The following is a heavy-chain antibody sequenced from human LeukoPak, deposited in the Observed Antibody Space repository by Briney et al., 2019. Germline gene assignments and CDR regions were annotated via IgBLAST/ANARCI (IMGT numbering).Heavy chain of an antibody. CDR2: INPNSGGT. Sequence: GASVKVSCKASGYTLTGYYMHWVRQAPGQGLEWMGWINPNSGGTNYAQKFQGRVTMTRDTSISTAYMELSRLRSDDTAVYYCARTLHLAAAGMGENWFDPWDQGTLVTVSS. CDR1: GYTLTGYY. J-gene: IGHJ5*02. D-gene: IGHD6-13*01. V-gene: IGHV1-2*02. CDR3: ARTLHLAAAGMGENWFDP.